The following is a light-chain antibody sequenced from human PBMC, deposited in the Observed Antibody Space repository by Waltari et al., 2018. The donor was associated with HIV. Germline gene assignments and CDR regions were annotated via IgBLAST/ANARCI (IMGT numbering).Light chain of an antibody. CDR2: QDS. Sequence: SYDLTQPPSVSVSPGQTASITCPGDTLGDKYACWYQQKPGQSPVLVILQDSKRPSGIPERFSGSNSGNTATLTISGTQAMDEADYYCQAWDSSTVVFGGGTKLTVL. V-gene: IGLV3-1*01. CDR3: QAWDSSTVV. J-gene: IGLJ2*01. CDR1: TLGDKY.